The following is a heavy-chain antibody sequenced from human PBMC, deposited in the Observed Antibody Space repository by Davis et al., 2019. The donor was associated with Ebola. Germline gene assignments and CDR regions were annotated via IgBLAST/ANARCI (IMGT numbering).Heavy chain of an antibody. Sequence: ASVKVSCKASGYIFTSYGVNWVRQAAGQGLEWMGWMSPNSGNTAYAQKFQGRVTLTGDTSINTAYMELSSLSAEDTAVYYCAILGYCLSTSCYDFGYYYYMDVWGNGTTVTVS. D-gene: IGHD2-2*01. V-gene: IGHV1-8*01. CDR3: AILGYCLSTSCYDFGYYYYMDV. CDR1: GYIFTSYG. J-gene: IGHJ6*03. CDR2: MSPNSGNT.